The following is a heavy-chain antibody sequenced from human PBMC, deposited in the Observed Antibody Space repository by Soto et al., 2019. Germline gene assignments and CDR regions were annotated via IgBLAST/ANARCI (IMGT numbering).Heavy chain of an antibody. CDR3: VRGGSSRSY. J-gene: IGHJ4*02. CDR2: LSCGSRYV. Sequence: PGGSLRLSCTASGFTFTNYIMTWVRQAPGKGLEWVSSLSCGSRYVYYVDSVKGRFTISRDDAKNSVYLQMNSLRAEDAAVYYCVRGGSSRSYWGQGSRVTVSS. CDR1: GFTFTNYI. V-gene: IGHV3-21*01. D-gene: IGHD3-16*02.